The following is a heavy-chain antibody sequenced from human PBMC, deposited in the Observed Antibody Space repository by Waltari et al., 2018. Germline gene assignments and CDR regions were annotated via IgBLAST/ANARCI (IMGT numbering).Heavy chain of an antibody. V-gene: IGHV4-34*01. Sequence: QVQLQQWGAGLLKPSETLSLTCAVYGGSFSVYYWSWIRQPPGKGLEWIGEINHRGSTKNNPSRKSRVTISVDTSKNQISLKLNSVTAADTAVYYCARTTFTIFGVVRRWFDPWGQGTLVTVSS. CDR3: ARTTFTIFGVVRRWFDP. J-gene: IGHJ5*02. CDR1: GGSFSVYY. D-gene: IGHD3-3*01. CDR2: INHRGST.